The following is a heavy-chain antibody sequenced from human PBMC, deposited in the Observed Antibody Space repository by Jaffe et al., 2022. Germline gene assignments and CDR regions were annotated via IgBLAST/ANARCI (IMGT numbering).Heavy chain of an antibody. Sequence: QVQLQESGPGLVKPSETLSLTCAVSGYSISSGYYWGWIRQPPGKGLEWIGSIYHSGSTYYNPSLKSRVTISVDTSKNQFSLKLSSVTAADTAVYYCASMSGYDDAFDIWGQGTMVTVSS. CDR3: ASMSGYDDAFDI. CDR1: GYSISSGYY. J-gene: IGHJ3*02. D-gene: IGHD5-12*01. V-gene: IGHV4-38-2*01. CDR2: IYHSGST.